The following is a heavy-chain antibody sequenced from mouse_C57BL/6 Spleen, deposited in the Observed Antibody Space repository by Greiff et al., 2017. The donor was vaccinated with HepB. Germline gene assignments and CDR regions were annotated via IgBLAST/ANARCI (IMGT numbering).Heavy chain of an antibody. Sequence: EVQLQQSGPELVKPGASVKISCKASGYTFTDYYMNWVKQSHGKSLEWIGDINPNNGGTSYNQKFKGKATLTVDKSSSTAYMELRILTSEDSAVYYCAVGSGYFDVWGTGTTVTVSS. J-gene: IGHJ1*03. CDR1: GYTFTDYY. D-gene: IGHD1-1*01. CDR3: AVGSGYFDV. V-gene: IGHV1-26*01. CDR2: INPNNGGT.